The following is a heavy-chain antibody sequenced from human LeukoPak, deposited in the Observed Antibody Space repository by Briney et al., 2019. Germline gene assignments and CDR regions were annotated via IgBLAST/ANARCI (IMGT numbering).Heavy chain of an antibody. CDR3: ARDQSSSGWNNWFDH. D-gene: IGHD6-19*01. Sequence: NSSATLSLTCTGAGGSISSGSYYWSWIRQPAGEGLAWIRRIYTSGITNYNPSLKSRVTISVDTSKNQFSVKLSSVTAADTGVYYCARDQSSSGWNNWFDHWGEGTLVTVSS. J-gene: IGHJ5*02. CDR2: IYTSGIT. V-gene: IGHV4-61*02. CDR1: GGSISSGSYY.